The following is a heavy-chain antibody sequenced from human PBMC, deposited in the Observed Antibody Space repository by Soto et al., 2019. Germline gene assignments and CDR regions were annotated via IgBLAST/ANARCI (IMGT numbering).Heavy chain of an antibody. D-gene: IGHD1-26*01. CDR3: ARGYIVGAAGWFDP. Sequence: QVQLVQSGAEVKKPGASVKVSCKASGYTFTSYAMHWVRQAPGQRLEWMGWINAGNGNTKYSKKFKGRVTITRDTSASTAYMELSSLRSEDTAVYYCARGYIVGAAGWFDPWGQGTLVTVSS. CDR1: GYTFTSYA. J-gene: IGHJ5*02. CDR2: INAGNGNT. V-gene: IGHV1-3*01.